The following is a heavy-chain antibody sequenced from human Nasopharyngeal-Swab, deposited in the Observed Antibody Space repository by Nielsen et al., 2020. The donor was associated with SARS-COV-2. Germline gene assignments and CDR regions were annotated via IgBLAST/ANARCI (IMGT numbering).Heavy chain of an antibody. J-gene: IGHJ6*02. CDR1: GGSISSYY. D-gene: IGHD5-12*01. V-gene: IGHV4-59*01. CDR2: IYYSGST. CDR3: ARDLGESGYDLGGYYYYYGMDV. Sequence: SETLSLTCTVSGGSISSYYWSWIRQPPGKGLEWIGYIYYSGSTNYNPSLKSRVTISVDTSKNQFSLKLSSVTAADTAVYYCARDLGESGYDLGGYYYYYGMDVWGQGTTVTVSS.